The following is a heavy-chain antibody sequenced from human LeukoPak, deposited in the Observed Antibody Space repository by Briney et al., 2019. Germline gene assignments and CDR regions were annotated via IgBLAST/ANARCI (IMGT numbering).Heavy chain of an antibody. D-gene: IGHD6-13*01. CDR3: AREDSSSWSYDY. CDR2: IYHSGST. CDR1: GGSISSSNW. J-gene: IGHJ4*02. V-gene: IGHV4-4*02. Sequence: SGTLSLTCAVSGGSISSSNWWSWVRQPPGKGLEWIGEIYHSGSTYYNPSLKSRVTISVDTSKNQFSLKLSSVTAADTAVYYCAREDSSSWSYDYWGQGTLVTVSS.